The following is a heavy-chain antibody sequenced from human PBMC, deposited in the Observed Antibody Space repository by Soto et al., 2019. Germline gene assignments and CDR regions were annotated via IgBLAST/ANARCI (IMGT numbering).Heavy chain of an antibody. Sequence: QVHLVQSGAEVKKPGASVKVSCKASGYTLTRPNMHWLRQPPGQGLEWLGIINPSGGTTSYAQKFQGRVTLTRDTSTSTVYMELSDLRSDDTALYFCARDRSILEWSYFDYWGQGTLVTVSS. CDR1: GYTLTRPN. CDR3: ARDRSILEWSYFDY. J-gene: IGHJ4*02. V-gene: IGHV1-46*01. CDR2: INPSGGTT. D-gene: IGHD3-3*01.